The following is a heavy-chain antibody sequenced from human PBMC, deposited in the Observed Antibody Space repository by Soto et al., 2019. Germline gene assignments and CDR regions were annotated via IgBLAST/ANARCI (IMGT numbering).Heavy chain of an antibody. Sequence: QVQLVQSGAEVKKPGSSVKVSCKASGGTFSSYTFTWVRQAPGQGPEWVGRIIPMIGVANYAQKFKGRVTITADKSTSTAYMELSSLRADDTAVYYCARGDGGSGGDSGFDFWGQGTLVTVSS. CDR2: IIPMIGVA. D-gene: IGHD3-10*01. CDR1: GGTFSSYT. V-gene: IGHV1-69*02. J-gene: IGHJ4*02. CDR3: ARGDGGSGGDSGFDF.